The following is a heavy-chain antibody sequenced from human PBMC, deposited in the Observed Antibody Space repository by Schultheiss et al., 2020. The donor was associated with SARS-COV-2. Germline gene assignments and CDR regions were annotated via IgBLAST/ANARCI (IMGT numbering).Heavy chain of an antibody. CDR3: VGYSSGWYSPDY. CDR2: IKSKTDGGTT. V-gene: IGHV3-15*05. D-gene: IGHD6-19*01. CDR1: GFTFSNAW. Sequence: GESLKISCAASGFTFSNAWMSWVRQAPGKGLEWVGRIKSKTDGGTTDYAAPVKGRFTISRDNSKNTLYLQMSSLRAEDTAVYYCVGYSSGWYSPDYWGQGTLVTVSS. J-gene: IGHJ4*02.